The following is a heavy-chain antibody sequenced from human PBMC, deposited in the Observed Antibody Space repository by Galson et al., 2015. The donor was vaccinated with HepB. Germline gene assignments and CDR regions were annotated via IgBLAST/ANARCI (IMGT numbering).Heavy chain of an antibody. CDR3: AKGRIRQWGNDAFDM. CDR2: MSYDGSNT. D-gene: IGHD3-16*01. V-gene: IGHV3-30*04. CDR1: GFTFSSYI. J-gene: IGHJ3*02. Sequence: SLRLSCAASGFTFSSYIMHWVRQAPGKGLEWVAVMSYDGSNTSYPDSVKGRFTISRDNSKNTLFLQMNSLRAEDTAVYYCAKGRIRQWGNDAFDMWGQGTMVTVSS.